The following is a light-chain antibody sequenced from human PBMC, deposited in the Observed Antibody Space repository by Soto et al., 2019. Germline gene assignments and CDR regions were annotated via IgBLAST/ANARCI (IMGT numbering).Light chain of an antibody. J-gene: IGKJ2*01. CDR3: QQSYRTPPVT. CDR1: QSSSSY. V-gene: IGKV1-39*01. CDR2: AAS. Sequence: DIQMTQSPSSLSASVGDRVTITCRASQSSSSYLNGYQQKPGKAPKLLIYAASSLQSGVPSRFRGSGSGTDFPLTISSLQPEEFATYYCQQSYRTPPVTFGQGTKLEIK.